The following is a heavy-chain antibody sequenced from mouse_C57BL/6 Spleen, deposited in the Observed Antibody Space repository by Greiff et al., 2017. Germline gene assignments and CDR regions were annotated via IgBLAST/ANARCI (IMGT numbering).Heavy chain of an antibody. D-gene: IGHD2-5*01. J-gene: IGHJ3*01. CDR1: GFPFRRYA. Sequence: EVQVVESGGGFVKPGGSLKLSCAASGFPFRRYALSWFRQTPETRLEWVATISDGGCYTYYPDKVKVRFTITRDNAKNNLYPQMSHLKSEDTAMYYCARDRGNYSNPFAYWGQGTLVTVSA. V-gene: IGHV5-4*01. CDR3: ARDRGNYSNPFAY. CDR2: ISDGGCYT.